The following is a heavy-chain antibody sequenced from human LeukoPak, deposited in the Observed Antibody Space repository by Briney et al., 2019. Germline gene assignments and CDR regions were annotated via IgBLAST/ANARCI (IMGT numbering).Heavy chain of an antibody. D-gene: IGHD3-10*01. Sequence: ASVKVSCKASEYTFNGYYMHWVRQAPGQGLEWMGWINPNSGGTNYAQKFQGRVTMTRDTSISTAYMELSRLRSDDTAVYYCARGMVRGVIGYYYYYMDVWGKGTTVTISS. CDR1: EYTFNGYY. CDR2: INPNSGGT. CDR3: ARGMVRGVIGYYYYYMDV. J-gene: IGHJ6*03. V-gene: IGHV1-2*02.